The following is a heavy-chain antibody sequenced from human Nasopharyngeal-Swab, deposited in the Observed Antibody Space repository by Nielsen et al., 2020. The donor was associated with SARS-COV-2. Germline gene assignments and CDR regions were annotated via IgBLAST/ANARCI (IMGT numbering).Heavy chain of an antibody. Sequence: GESLKISCAAFGFTFSSYGMHWVRQAPGKGLEWVALIWYDGSNKYYADSVKGRFTISRDNSKNTLYLQINSLRAEDTAVYYCARGNDFRSGYHPYYYDYWGQGTVVTVSS. CDR2: IWYDGSNK. V-gene: IGHV3-33*01. J-gene: IGHJ4*02. CDR1: GFTFSSYG. D-gene: IGHD3-3*01. CDR3: ARGNDFRSGYHPYYYDY.